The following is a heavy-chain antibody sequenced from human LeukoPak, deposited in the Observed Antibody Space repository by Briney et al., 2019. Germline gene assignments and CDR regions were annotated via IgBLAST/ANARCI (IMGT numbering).Heavy chain of an antibody. CDR1: GFTFDDDA. CDR3: AKAKYYYEGGDY. J-gene: IGHJ4*02. V-gene: IGHV3-43*02. D-gene: IGHD3-22*01. Sequence: GGSLRLSCAASGFTFDDDAMHWVRQAPGKSLEWVSLISGDGGSTYYAESMKGRFTISRDNSKNSLYLQINSLRTEDTAFYFCAKAKYYYEGGDYWGQGTLVTVSS. CDR2: ISGDGGST.